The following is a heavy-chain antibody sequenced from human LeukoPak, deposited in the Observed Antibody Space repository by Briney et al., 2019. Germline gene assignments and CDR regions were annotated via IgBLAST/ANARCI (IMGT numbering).Heavy chain of an antibody. D-gene: IGHD6-19*01. CDR2: IIPIFGTA. CDR3: ARPSYSSGWLDRSFDI. CDR1: GGTFSSYA. V-gene: IGHV1-69*13. J-gene: IGHJ3*02. Sequence: SVKVSCKASGGTFSSYAISWVRQAPGQGLEWMGGIIPIFGTANYAQKFQGRVTITADESTSTAYMELSSLRSEDTAVYYCARPSYSSGWLDRSFDIWGQGTMVTVSS.